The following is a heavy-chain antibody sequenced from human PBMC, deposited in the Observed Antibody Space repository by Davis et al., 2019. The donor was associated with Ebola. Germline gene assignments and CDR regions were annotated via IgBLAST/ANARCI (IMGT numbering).Heavy chain of an antibody. J-gene: IGHJ4*02. Sequence: GESLKISCAGSGFTFSTYAMTWVRQAPGKGLEWVSRISASGDNTGYADSVKGRFTISRDNAKNTLYLQMDSLTAEDTAVYYCARVRSNILTGYHYWGQGTVVTVSS. CDR3: ARVRSNILTGYHY. V-gene: IGHV3-23*01. D-gene: IGHD3-9*01. CDR2: ISASGDNT. CDR1: GFTFSTYA.